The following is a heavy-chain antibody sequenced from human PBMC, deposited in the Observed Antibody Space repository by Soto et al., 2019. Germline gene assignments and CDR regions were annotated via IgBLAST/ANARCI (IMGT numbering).Heavy chain of an antibody. Sequence: SETLSLTCGLSGAAFSDYTWSWVRQAPGGELHWIGEVNRGGRTKYSPSLERRLTISVDPSRNQVSLELRAVTAADTAIYYCTNGVCYLPHFDYWGQGTLVTVSS. J-gene: IGHJ4*02. CDR2: VNRGGRT. CDR3: TNGVCYLPHFDY. CDR1: GAAFSDYT. V-gene: IGHV4-34*03. D-gene: IGHD2-8*01.